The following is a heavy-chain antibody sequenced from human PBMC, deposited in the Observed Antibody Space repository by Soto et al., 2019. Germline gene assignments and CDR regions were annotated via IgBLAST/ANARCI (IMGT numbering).Heavy chain of an antibody. CDR2: INHSGST. J-gene: IGHJ6*02. Sequence: SETLSLTCAVYGGSFSGYYWSWIRQPPGKGLEWIGEINHSGSTNYNPSLKSRVTISVDTSKKQFSLNLSSVTAADTAVYYCASGYNYYYGLDVWGQGTTVTVSS. CDR1: GGSFSGYY. CDR3: ASGYNYYYGLDV. V-gene: IGHV4-34*01.